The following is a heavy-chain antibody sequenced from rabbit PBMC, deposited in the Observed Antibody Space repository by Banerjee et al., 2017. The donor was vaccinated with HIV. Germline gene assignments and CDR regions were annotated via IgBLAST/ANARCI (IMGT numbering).Heavy chain of an antibody. CDR2: IDLFFGST. Sequence: QEQLVESGGGLVQPGGSLKLSCKASGFDFSSYGVSWVRQAPGKGLEWIGCIDLFFGSTYYATWVNGRFTISGHNAQNTLYLQLNSLTAADTATYFCVRVNSGLNLWGQGTLVTVS. D-gene: IGHD4-1*01. V-gene: IGHV1S47*01. CDR3: VRVNSGLNL. J-gene: IGHJ4*01. CDR1: GFDFSSYG.